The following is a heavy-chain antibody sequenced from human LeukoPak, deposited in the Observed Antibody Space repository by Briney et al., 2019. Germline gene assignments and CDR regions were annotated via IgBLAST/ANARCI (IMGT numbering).Heavy chain of an antibody. CDR2: ISGNGGST. V-gene: IGHV3-23*01. CDR1: VFTFSAYS. J-gene: IGHJ4*02. Sequence: GGSLRLSCAASVFTFSAYSMSWVRQAPGKGLEWVSDISGNGGSTYYADSVKGRFTISRDNSKNTLYLQMNSLRAEDTAVYYCAKDHDFWSGYSDYWGQGTLVTVSS. CDR3: AKDHDFWSGYSDY. D-gene: IGHD3-3*01.